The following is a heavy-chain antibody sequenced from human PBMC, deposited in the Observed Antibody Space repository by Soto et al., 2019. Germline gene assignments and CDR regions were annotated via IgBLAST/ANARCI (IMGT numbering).Heavy chain of an antibody. CDR1: GGSFSGYY. CDR3: ADSSGSYGRFDY. V-gene: IGHV4-34*01. D-gene: IGHD1-26*01. Sequence: AVYGGSFSGYYWSWIRQPPGKGLEWIGEINHSGSTNYNPSLKSRVTISVDTSKNQFSLKLSSVTAADTAVYYCADSSGSYGRFDYWGQGTLVTVSS. J-gene: IGHJ4*02. CDR2: INHSGST.